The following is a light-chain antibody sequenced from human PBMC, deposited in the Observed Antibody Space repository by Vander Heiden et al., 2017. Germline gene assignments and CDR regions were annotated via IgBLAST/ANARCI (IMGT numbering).Light chain of an antibody. V-gene: IGLV3-21*02. Sequence: SYVLTQPPSVSVAPGQTARITCGGNNMGSKSVNWYHHKPGQARVLVVYDDTDRPSGIPERFSGSNSGNTATLTISRVEVGDEADYFCQVWDSSTDQVIFGGGTKLTVL. J-gene: IGLJ2*01. CDR3: QVWDSSTDQVI. CDR2: DDT. CDR1: NMGSKS.